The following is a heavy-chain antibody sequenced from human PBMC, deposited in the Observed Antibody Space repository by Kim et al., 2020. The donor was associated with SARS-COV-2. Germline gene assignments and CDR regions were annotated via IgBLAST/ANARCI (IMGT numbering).Heavy chain of an antibody. J-gene: IGHJ4*02. CDR1: GGSFSGYY. V-gene: IGHV4-34*01. D-gene: IGHD6-6*01. Sequence: SETLSLTCAVYGGSFSGYYWSWIRQPPGKRLEWIGEINHSGSTNYNPSLKSRVTISVDTSKNQFSLKLSSVTAADTAVYYCARGKAARPAFDYWGQGTLFTVSS. CDR2: INHSGST. CDR3: ARGKAARPAFDY.